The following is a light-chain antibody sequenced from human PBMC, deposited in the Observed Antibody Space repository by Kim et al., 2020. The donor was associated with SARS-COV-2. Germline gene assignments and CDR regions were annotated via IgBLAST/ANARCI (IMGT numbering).Light chain of an antibody. Sequence: VFPGERATLSCRASQSISSNLAWYQQKPGQAPTLLIFGAFTRATGIPARFSGSGSGTEFTLTISSPQSEDFALYYCQQYNNWPLTFGGGTKVDIK. CDR3: QQYNNWPLT. V-gene: IGKV3-15*01. CDR2: GAF. CDR1: QSISSN. J-gene: IGKJ4*01.